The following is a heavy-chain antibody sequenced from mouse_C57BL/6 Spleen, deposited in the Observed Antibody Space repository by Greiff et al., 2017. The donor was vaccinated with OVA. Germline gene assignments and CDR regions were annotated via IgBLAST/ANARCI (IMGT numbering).Heavy chain of an antibody. V-gene: IGHV1-19*01. CDR2: INPYNGGT. Sequence: EVQLQQSGPVLVKPGASVKMSCKASGYTFTDYYMNWVKQSHGKSLEWIGVINPYNGGTSYNQKLKGKATLTVDKASSTAYMELNSLTSEDSAVYYCGGGYGYWYFDVWGTGTTVTVSS. D-gene: IGHD2-2*01. CDR3: GGGYGYWYFDV. J-gene: IGHJ1*03. CDR1: GYTFTDYY.